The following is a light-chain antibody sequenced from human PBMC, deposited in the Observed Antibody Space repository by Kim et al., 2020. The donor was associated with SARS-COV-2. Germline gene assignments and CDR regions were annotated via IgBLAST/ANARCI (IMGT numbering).Light chain of an antibody. Sequence: DIQMTQSPSTLSAIVGGRVTITCRASQSISNWVAWYQQKPGKAPKVLIHKASSLESGVPSRFSGGGSGTEFTLTISSLQPDDFATYYCQQYNSYPPTFGQGTKVDIK. CDR3: QQYNSYPPT. CDR2: KAS. V-gene: IGKV1-5*03. CDR1: QSISNW. J-gene: IGKJ1*01.